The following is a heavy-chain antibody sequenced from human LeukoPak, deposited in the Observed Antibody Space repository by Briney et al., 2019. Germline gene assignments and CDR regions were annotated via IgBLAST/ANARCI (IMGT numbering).Heavy chain of an antibody. CDR3: AKARGYSSGWLHDAFDI. CDR1: GFTFSSYG. D-gene: IGHD6-19*01. V-gene: IGHV3-30*18. Sequence: GGSLRLSCAASGFTFSSYGMRWVRQAPGKGLEWVAVISYDGSNKYYADSVKGRFTISRDNSKNTLYLQMNSLRAEDTAVYYCAKARGYSSGWLHDAFDIWGQGTMVTVSS. CDR2: ISYDGSNK. J-gene: IGHJ3*02.